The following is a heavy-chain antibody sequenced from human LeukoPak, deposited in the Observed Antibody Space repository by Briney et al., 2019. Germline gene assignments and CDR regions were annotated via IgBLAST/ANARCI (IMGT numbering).Heavy chain of an antibody. CDR1: GGSISSYF. D-gene: IGHD3-10*01. CDR3: ARESFGALDI. Sequence: PSETLSLTCTVSGGSISSYFWNWIRQPPGKGLEWIGYLYYGGSANYNPSLKSRVTISVDTSKNQFSLKLSSVTAADTAVYYCARESFGALDIWGHGAMVTVSS. J-gene: IGHJ3*02. CDR2: LYYGGSA. V-gene: IGHV4-59*01.